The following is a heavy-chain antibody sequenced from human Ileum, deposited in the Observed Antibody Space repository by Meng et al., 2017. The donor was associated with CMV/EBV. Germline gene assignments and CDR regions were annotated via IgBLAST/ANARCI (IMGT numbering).Heavy chain of an antibody. CDR3: AKGRDSSWTGYFYGMDV. J-gene: IGHJ6*02. Sequence: SLKISCAASGLSVSANYMTWVRQAPGKGLEWVSGMNWDSGTIAYADSVKGRFTISRDNAKNSLYLQMNSLRAEDTALYYCAKGRDSSWTGYFYGMDVWGHGTTVTVSS. D-gene: IGHD3/OR15-3a*01. CDR1: GLSVSANY. CDR2: MNWDSGTI. V-gene: IGHV3-9*01.